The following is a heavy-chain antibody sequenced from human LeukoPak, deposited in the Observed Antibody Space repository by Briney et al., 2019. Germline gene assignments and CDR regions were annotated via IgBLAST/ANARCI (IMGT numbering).Heavy chain of an antibody. CDR3: AKGAAGTGYYFDY. J-gene: IGHJ4*02. Sequence: GGSLRLSCAASGFTFSSYAMHWVRQAPGKGLEWVAVISYDGSNKYYADSVKGRFTISRDNSKNTPYLQMNSLRAEDTAVYYCAKGAAGTGYYFDYWGQGTLVTVSS. V-gene: IGHV3-30-3*01. D-gene: IGHD6-13*01. CDR2: ISYDGSNK. CDR1: GFTFSSYA.